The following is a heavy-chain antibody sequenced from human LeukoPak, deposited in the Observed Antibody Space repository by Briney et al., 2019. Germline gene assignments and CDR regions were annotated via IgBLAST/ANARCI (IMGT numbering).Heavy chain of an antibody. Sequence: PSETLSLTCTVPGGSISSYYWSWIRQPPGKGLEWIGYIYYSGSTNYNPSLKSRVTISVDTSKDQFSLKLNSVTAADTAVYYCAKLRGYVFDPWGQGTLVIVSS. CDR2: IYYSGST. CDR3: AKLRGYVFDP. CDR1: GGSISSYY. J-gene: IGHJ5*02. V-gene: IGHV4-59*12. D-gene: IGHD5-12*01.